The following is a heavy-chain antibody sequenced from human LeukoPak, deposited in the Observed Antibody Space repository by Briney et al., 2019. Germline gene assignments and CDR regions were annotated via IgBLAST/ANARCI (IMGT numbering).Heavy chain of an antibody. D-gene: IGHD2-2*01. Sequence: PGGSLRLSCAASGSTFSSYGMHWVRQAPGKGLEWVAFIRYDGSNKYYADSVKGRFTISRDNSKNTLYLQMNSLGAEDTAVYYCAKDYRPYCSSTSCTSMDVWGKGTTVTVSS. V-gene: IGHV3-30*02. CDR3: AKDYRPYCSSTSCTSMDV. CDR1: GSTFSSYG. CDR2: IRYDGSNK. J-gene: IGHJ6*04.